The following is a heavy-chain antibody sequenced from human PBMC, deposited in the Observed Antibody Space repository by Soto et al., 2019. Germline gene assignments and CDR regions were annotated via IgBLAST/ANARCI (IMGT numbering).Heavy chain of an antibody. CDR2: ISSSSSYT. Sequence: QVQLVESGGGLVKPGGSLRLSCAASGFTFSDYYMSWIRQAPGKGLEWVSYISSSSSYTNYADSVKGRFAISSDNDKNTLYLHMNGLRAEDAAVSYGARDSWQQLDFDYGCAGSLVTVS. D-gene: IGHD6-13*01. CDR1: GFTFSDYY. V-gene: IGHV3-11*05. J-gene: IGHJ4*02. CDR3: ARDSWQQLDFDY.